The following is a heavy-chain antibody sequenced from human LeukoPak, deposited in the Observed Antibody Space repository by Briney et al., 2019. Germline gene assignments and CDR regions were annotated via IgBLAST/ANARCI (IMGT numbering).Heavy chain of an antibody. J-gene: IGHJ3*02. CDR3: ATAPIGVRYFDWFPVAFDI. CDR1: GYTLTELS. D-gene: IGHD3-9*01. V-gene: IGHV1-24*01. CDR2: FDPEDGET. Sequence: ASVKVSCKVSGYTLTELSMHWVRQAPGKGLEWMGGFDPEDGETIYAQKFQGRVTMTEDTSTDTAYMELSSLRSEDTAVYYCATAPIGVRYFDWFPVAFDIWGQGTMVTVSS.